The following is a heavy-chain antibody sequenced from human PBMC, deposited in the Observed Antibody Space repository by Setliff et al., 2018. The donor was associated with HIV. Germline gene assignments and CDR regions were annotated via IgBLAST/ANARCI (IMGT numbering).Heavy chain of an antibody. CDR3: ARGKGVGGVIITGGLDV. D-gene: IGHD3-10*01. Sequence: ASVKVSCKPSGHTFTNYDIHWMRRATGQGLEWMGWMNPNSGVSGYALKFHDRVTMTRDTSITTAYMELSSLTSEDTAVYCCARGKGVGGVIITGGLDVWGQGTTVTV. V-gene: IGHV1-8*01. J-gene: IGHJ6*02. CDR1: GHTFTNYD. CDR2: MNPNSGVS.